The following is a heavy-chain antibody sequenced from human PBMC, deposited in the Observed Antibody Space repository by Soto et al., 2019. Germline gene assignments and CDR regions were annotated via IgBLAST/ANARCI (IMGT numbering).Heavy chain of an antibody. CDR1: GGSISSYY. Sequence: SETLSLTCTVSGGSISSYYWSLIRQPPGKGLEWIGYIYYSGSTNYNPSLKSRVTISVDTSKNQFSLKLSSVTAADTAVYYCARVRASTYYYGSKSPPDAFDIWGQGTMVTVSS. CDR2: IYYSGST. CDR3: ARVRASTYYYGSKSPPDAFDI. D-gene: IGHD3-10*01. V-gene: IGHV4-59*01. J-gene: IGHJ3*02.